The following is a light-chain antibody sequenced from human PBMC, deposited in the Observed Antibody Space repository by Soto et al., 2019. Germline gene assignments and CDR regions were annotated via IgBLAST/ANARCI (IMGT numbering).Light chain of an antibody. Sequence: AIRMTQSPSSLSASAGDRVAIACRASQDVGRYLAWYQQKPGQAPKLLIYGASTLQSGVPSRFSGGGSGTDFTLTISCLQSEDFATYYCQHYKNYPWTFGQGTKAEIK. CDR2: GAS. CDR1: QDVGRY. V-gene: IGKV1-8*01. CDR3: QHYKNYPWT. J-gene: IGKJ1*01.